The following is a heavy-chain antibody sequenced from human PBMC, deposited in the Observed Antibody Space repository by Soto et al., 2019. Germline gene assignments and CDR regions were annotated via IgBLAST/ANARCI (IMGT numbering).Heavy chain of an antibody. V-gene: IGHV3-74*01. CDR2: INSDGSST. Sequence: EVQLVESGGGLVQPGGSLRLSCEASGFTFSPFWMHWVRQAPGKGLVWVSRINSDGSSTNYADSVKGRVTISRDNAKNTRYLQLNSLRPEDTAVYYCARDFEYWGQGTLVTVSS. CDR3: ARDFEY. J-gene: IGHJ4*02. CDR1: GFTFSPFW.